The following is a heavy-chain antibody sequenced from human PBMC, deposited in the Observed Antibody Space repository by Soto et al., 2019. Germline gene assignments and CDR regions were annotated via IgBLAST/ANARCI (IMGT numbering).Heavy chain of an antibody. Sequence: ASVKVSCKASGYTFTCYAMHWVRQAPGQRLEWMGWINAGNGNTKYSQKFQGRVTITRDTSAGAAYMELSSRSAEDTAVYYCARAVAVPADFDYWGRGTLVTVSS. CDR2: INAGNGNT. J-gene: IGHJ4*02. V-gene: IGHV1-3*01. D-gene: IGHD6-19*01. CDR1: GYTFTCYA. CDR3: ARAVAVPADFDY.